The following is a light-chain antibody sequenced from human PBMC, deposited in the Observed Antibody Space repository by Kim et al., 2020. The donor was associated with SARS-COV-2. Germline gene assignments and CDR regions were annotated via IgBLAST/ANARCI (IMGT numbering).Light chain of an antibody. Sequence: YELTQPPSVSVSPGQTASITCSGDKLGDKYACWYQQKPGQSPVLVIYQDSKRPSGIPERFSGSNSGNTATLTISGTQAMEEADYYCQAWDSSTAVFGGGTQLTVL. CDR1: KLGDKY. V-gene: IGLV3-1*01. CDR3: QAWDSSTAV. J-gene: IGLJ2*01. CDR2: QDS.